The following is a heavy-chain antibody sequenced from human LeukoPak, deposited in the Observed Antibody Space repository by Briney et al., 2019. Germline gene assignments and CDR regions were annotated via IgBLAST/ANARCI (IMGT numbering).Heavy chain of an antibody. CDR1: GGSISSYY. Sequence: SETLSLTCTVSGGSISSYYWSWIRQPPGEGLEWIGYIYYSGSTNYNPSLKSRVTISVDTSKNQFSLKLSSVTAADTAVYYCARDHRLCSGGSCYENWFDPWGQGTLVTVSS. CDR2: IYYSGST. V-gene: IGHV4-59*01. J-gene: IGHJ5*02. D-gene: IGHD2-15*01. CDR3: ARDHRLCSGGSCYENWFDP.